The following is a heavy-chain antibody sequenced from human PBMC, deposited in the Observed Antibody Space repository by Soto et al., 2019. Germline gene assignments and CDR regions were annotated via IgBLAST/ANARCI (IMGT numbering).Heavy chain of an antibody. CDR2: IFYSGST. Sequence: ASGNLSPTRPLPGGSLTKYSWGWIPQPPGKGLEWIGYIFYSGSTNYNPSLKSRVTISVDTSKNQFSLKLNSVTAADTAVYYCARDGSSGWGRRLHKHFDFWGQGTLVTVSS. CDR3: ARDGSSGWGRRLHKHFDF. D-gene: IGHD6-19*01. CDR1: GGSLTKYS. J-gene: IGHJ4*02. V-gene: IGHV4-59*13.